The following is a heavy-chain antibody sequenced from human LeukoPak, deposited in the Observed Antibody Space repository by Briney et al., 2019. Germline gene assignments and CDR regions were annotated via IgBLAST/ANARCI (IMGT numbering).Heavy chain of an antibody. D-gene: IGHD6-19*01. V-gene: IGHV3-23*01. Sequence: GGSLRLSCAASGFTFSSYWMSWVRQAPGKGLEWVSGISGRGGSTYYADSVRGRFTISRDNSKNTLYLQMNSLRAEDTAVYYCAKDQLYSSGWYSFDYWGQGTLVTVSS. CDR2: ISGRGGST. J-gene: IGHJ4*02. CDR1: GFTFSSYW. CDR3: AKDQLYSSGWYSFDY.